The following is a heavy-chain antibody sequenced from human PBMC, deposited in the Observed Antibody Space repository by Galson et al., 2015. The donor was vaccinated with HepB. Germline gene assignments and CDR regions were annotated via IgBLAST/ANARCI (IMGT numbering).Heavy chain of an antibody. V-gene: IGHV1-69*04. Sequence: SVKVSCKASGGTFSSYAISWVRQAPGQGLEWMGRIIPILGIANYAQKFQGRVTITADKSMSTAYMELSSLRSEDTAVYYCARGLFSYDSSGYYYGSSYYFDYWGQGTLVTVSS. J-gene: IGHJ4*02. CDR2: IIPILGIA. CDR3: ARGLFSYDSSGYYYGSSYYFDY. CDR1: GGTFSSYA. D-gene: IGHD3-22*01.